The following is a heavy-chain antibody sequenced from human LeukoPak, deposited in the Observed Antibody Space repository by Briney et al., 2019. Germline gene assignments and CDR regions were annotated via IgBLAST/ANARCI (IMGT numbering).Heavy chain of an antibody. CDR1: GGSISSYY. D-gene: IGHD3-3*01. Sequence: SETLSLTCAVSGGSISSYYWSCIRQPPGKGLEWIGYIYYSGSTNYNPSLKSRVTISVDTSKNQFSLKLSSVTAADTAVYYCARVNFWSGQPNMDVWGKGTTVTVSS. CDR3: ARVNFWSGQPNMDV. CDR2: IYYSGST. V-gene: IGHV4-59*01. J-gene: IGHJ6*03.